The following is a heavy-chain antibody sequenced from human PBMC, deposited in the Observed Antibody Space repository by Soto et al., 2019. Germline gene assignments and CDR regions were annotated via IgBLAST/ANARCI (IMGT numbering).Heavy chain of an antibody. CDR2: IYHSGST. D-gene: IGHD3-22*01. Sequence: PSETLSLTCAVSGGSISSGGYSWSWIRQPPGKGLEWIGYIYHSGSTYYNPSLKSRVTISVDRSKNQFSLKLSSVTAADTAVYYCARETYYDSSGYYHGAFDIWGQGTMVTVSS. CDR3: ARETYYDSSGYYHGAFDI. CDR1: GGSISSGGYS. J-gene: IGHJ3*02. V-gene: IGHV4-30-2*01.